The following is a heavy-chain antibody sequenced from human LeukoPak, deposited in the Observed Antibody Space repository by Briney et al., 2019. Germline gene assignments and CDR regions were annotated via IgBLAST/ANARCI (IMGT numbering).Heavy chain of an antibody. V-gene: IGHV1-18*04. D-gene: IGHD2-21*02. CDR1: GYTFTGYY. CDR2: ISTYNGNT. CDR3: AREGVWGGDCLYCYYYYGMDV. J-gene: IGHJ6*02. Sequence: ASVKVSCKASGYTFTGYYMHWVRQAPGQGLEWMGWISTYNGNTNYAQKFQGRVTMTTDTSTSTAYMELRSLRSDDTAVYYCAREGVWGGDCLYCYYYYGMDVWGQGTTVTVSS.